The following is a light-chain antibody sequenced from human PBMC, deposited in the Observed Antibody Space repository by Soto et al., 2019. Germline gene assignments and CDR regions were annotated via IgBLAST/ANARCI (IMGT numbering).Light chain of an antibody. Sequence: QSVLTQPPSVSGAPGQRVTISCTGSGSNIGSGYDVHWYQQLPGTAPKLLIYDNNNRPSGVPDRFSGSKSATSASLAITGLQAEDEADYYCQSYDSSLRGFYVFGTGTKVTVL. CDR1: GSNIGSGYD. J-gene: IGLJ1*01. CDR3: QSYDSSLRGFYV. CDR2: DNN. V-gene: IGLV1-40*01.